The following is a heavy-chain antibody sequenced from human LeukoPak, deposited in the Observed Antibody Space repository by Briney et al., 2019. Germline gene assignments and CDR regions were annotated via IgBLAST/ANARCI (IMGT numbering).Heavy chain of an antibody. J-gene: IGHJ4*02. CDR3: AGLLTAPDFDI. CDR1: GGSIDRTSYY. V-gene: IGHV4-39*02. Sequence: SETLSLTCSVSGGSIDRTSYYWGWIRQPPGKGLEWIGNIFYTGSTNYRPSLESRVTISIDTSNNRFSLRLSSVTAADTAVYYWAGLLTAPDFDIWGQGTL. CDR2: IFYTGST.